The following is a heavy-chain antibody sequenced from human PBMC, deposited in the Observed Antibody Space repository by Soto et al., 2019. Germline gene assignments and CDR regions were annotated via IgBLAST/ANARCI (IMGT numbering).Heavy chain of an antibody. Sequence: EVQLLESGGGLVQPGGSLRLSCAASGFTFSNYAMSWVRQAPGKGLKWVSSISGSGDRTFSADSLKGRFAISRDNSRNMLFLQISSLRADDTAVYYCAKGRRDDVLTGFYLTYFDYWGQGTLVTVPS. J-gene: IGHJ4*02. CDR3: AKGRRDDVLTGFYLTYFDY. D-gene: IGHD3-9*01. V-gene: IGHV3-23*01. CDR1: GFTFSNYA. CDR2: ISGSGDRT.